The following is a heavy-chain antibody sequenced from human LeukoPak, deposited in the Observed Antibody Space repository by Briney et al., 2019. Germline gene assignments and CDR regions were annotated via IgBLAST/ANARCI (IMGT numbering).Heavy chain of an antibody. D-gene: IGHD1-14*01. Sequence: GGSLRLSCAASGFTFSSYGMHWVRQAPGKGLEWVAVIWYDGSNKYYADSVKGRFTISRDNSKNTLYLQMNSLRAEDTAVYYCARDPRGLPEPTYYFDYWGQGTLVTVSS. V-gene: IGHV3-33*01. CDR1: GFTFSSYG. CDR3: ARDPRGLPEPTYYFDY. J-gene: IGHJ4*02. CDR2: IWYDGSNK.